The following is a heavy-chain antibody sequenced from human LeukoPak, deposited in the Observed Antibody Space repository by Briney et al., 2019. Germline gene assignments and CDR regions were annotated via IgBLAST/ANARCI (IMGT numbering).Heavy chain of an antibody. CDR1: GFTVSSNF. V-gene: IGHV3-74*01. D-gene: IGHD6-19*01. CDR3: ARELAVGGTWFDP. J-gene: IGHJ5*02. CDR2: IKSDGSTT. Sequence: GGSLRLSCAASGFTVSSNFMNWVRQAPGKGLVWVSRIKSDGSTTNYADSVKGRFTISRDNAKNTLYLQMNSLRAEDTAVYYCARELAVGGTWFDPWGQGTLVTVSS.